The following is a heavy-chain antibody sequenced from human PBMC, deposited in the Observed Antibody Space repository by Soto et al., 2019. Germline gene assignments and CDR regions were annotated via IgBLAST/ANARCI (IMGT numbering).Heavy chain of an antibody. D-gene: IGHD2-8*01. CDR2: IGTAGDT. J-gene: IGHJ6*02. Sequence: PGGSLRLSCAASGFPFSSYCMHWVRQATGKGLEWVSAIGTAGDTYYPGSVKGRFTISRENAKNSLYLQMNSLRAEDTAVYYCARAYAIRKYYYYGMDVWGQGTTVTVSS. CDR3: ARAYAIRKYYYYGMDV. CDR1: GFPFSSYC. V-gene: IGHV3-13*01.